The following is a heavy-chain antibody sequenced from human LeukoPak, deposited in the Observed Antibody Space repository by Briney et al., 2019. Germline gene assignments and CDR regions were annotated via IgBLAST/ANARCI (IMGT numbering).Heavy chain of an antibody. J-gene: IGHJ4*02. Sequence: SVKVSCKASGGTFSSYAISWVRQAPGQGLEWMGGIIPIFGTANYAQKFQGRVTITTDESTSTAYMELSSLRSEDTAVYYCARGQHSSSPFDYWGQGTLVTVSS. CDR2: IIPIFGTA. CDR3: ARGQHSSSPFDY. V-gene: IGHV1-69*05. D-gene: IGHD6-6*01. CDR1: GGTFSSYA.